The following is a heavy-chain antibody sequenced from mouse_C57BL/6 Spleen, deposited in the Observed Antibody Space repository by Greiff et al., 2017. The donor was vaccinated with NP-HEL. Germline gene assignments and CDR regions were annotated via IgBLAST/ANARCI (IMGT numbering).Heavy chain of an antibody. CDR1: GYTFTDYY. J-gene: IGHJ3*01. Sequence: EVQLQQSGPELVKPGASVKISCKASGYTFTDYYMNWVKQSHGKSLEWIGDINPNNGGTSYNQKFKGKATLTVDKSSSTAYMELRSLTSEDSAVYYCARENYGSSPFADWGQGTLVTVSA. CDR2: INPNNGGT. CDR3: ARENYGSSPFAD. D-gene: IGHD1-1*01. V-gene: IGHV1-26*01.